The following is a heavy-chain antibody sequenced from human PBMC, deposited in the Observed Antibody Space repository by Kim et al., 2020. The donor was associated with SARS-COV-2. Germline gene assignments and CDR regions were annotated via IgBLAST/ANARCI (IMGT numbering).Heavy chain of an antibody. CDR1: GGSISSSNW. CDR2: IYHSGST. Sequence: SETLSLTCAVSGGSISSSNWWSWVRQPPGKGLEWIGEIYHSGSTNYNPSLKSRVTISVDKSKNQFSLKLSSVTAADTAVYYCARAGIAADGNWFDPWGQGTLVTVSS. V-gene: IGHV4-4*02. J-gene: IGHJ5*02. CDR3: ARAGIAADGNWFDP. D-gene: IGHD6-13*01.